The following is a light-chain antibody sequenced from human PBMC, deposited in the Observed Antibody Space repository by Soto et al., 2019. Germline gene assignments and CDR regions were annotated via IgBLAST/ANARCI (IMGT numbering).Light chain of an antibody. Sequence: QYALTQAASVSGSPGQSITISCTGTSSDIGAYHYVWWYQQRPGKAPKLMIYAVNNRPSGISNRFSGSKSGNTASLTISGLQAEDEAVYYCFSYTTSDTVLFGGGTKLTVL. CDR1: SSDIGAYHY. CDR3: FSYTTSDTVL. J-gene: IGLJ2*01. V-gene: IGLV2-14*01. CDR2: AVN.